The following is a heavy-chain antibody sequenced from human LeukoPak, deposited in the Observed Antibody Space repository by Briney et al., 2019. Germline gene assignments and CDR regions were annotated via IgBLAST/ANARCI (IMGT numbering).Heavy chain of an antibody. CDR1: GFTFSSYS. CDR2: ISGSGSTV. V-gene: IGHV3-48*04. Sequence: GGSLRLSCAASGFTFSSYSMNWVRQAPGKGLEWLSYISGSGSTVYYADSVQGRFTISRDNAKNSLYLQMNSLRAEDTAVYYCARDRYGDYAFDIWGQGTMVTVSS. D-gene: IGHD4-17*01. J-gene: IGHJ3*02. CDR3: ARDRYGDYAFDI.